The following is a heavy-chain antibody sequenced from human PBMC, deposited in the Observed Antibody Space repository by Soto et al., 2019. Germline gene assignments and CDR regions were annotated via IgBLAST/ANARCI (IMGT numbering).Heavy chain of an antibody. V-gene: IGHV1-46*01. Sequence: ASVKVSCKASGYTFTSYYMHWVRQAPGQGLEWMGIINPSGGSTSYAQKFQGRVTMTRDTSTSTVYMELSSLRSEDTAVYYCARERREQLGGGYYYYYGMDVWGQGTTVTVSS. D-gene: IGHD1-26*01. CDR1: GYTFTSYY. J-gene: IGHJ6*02. CDR3: ARERREQLGGGYYYYYGMDV. CDR2: INPSGGST.